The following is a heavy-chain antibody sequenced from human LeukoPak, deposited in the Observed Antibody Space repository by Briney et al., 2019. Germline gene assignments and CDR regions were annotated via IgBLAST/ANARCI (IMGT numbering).Heavy chain of an antibody. J-gene: IGHJ4*02. CDR3: ARTLSGSYRDY. D-gene: IGHD1-26*01. CDR2: ISGRDTST. V-gene: IGHV3-23*01. Sequence: PGGSLRLSCAASGFTFSSYAMSWVRQAPGKGLEWVSAISGRDTSTYYADSVKGRFTISRDNSKNTLYLQMNSLRADDTAVYYCARTLSGSYRDYWGQGTLVTVPS. CDR1: GFTFSSYA.